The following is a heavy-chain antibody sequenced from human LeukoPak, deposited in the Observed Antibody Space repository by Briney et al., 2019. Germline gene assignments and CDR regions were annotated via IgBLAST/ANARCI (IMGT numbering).Heavy chain of an antibody. Sequence: SVKVSCKASGGTFSSYAISWVRQAPGQRRGWMGGIINIYGTPNYAQKFHGRVTITTDESTNTAYMELSSPISEDTAVYYCAREGPLTSSSIAARPFDYWGQGTLVTVSS. CDR1: GGTFSSYA. D-gene: IGHD6-6*01. J-gene: IGHJ4*02. CDR3: AREGPLTSSSIAARPFDY. CDR2: IINIYGTP. V-gene: IGHV1-69*05.